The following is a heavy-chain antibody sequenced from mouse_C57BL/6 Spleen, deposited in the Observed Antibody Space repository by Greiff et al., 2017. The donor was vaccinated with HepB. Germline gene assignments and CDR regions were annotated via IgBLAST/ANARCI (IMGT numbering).Heavy chain of an antibody. J-gene: IGHJ3*01. CDR1: GYTFTSYW. CDR2: IYPGSGST. V-gene: IGHV1-55*01. CDR3: ASGGDYDRAWFAY. D-gene: IGHD2-4*01. Sequence: VQLQQPGAELVKPGASVKMSCKASGYTFTSYWITWVKQRPGQGLEWIGDIYPGSGSTNYNEKFKSKATLTVDTSSSTASMQLSSLTSEDSAVYYCASGGDYDRAWFAYWGQGTLVTVSA.